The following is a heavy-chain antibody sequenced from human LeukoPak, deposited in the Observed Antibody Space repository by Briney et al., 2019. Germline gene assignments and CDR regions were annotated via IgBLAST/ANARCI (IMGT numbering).Heavy chain of an antibody. CDR2: ISSSSSYI. J-gene: IGHJ6*02. D-gene: IGHD6-19*01. CDR3: AREVSSGWYGSWDYYYGMDV. V-gene: IGHV3-21*01. Sequence: KPGGSLRLSCSASGFTFSIYSMNWVRQAPGKGLEWVSSISSSSSYISYAASVKGRFTISRDNAKNSLYLQMNSLRAEDTAVYFCAREVSSGWYGSWDYYYGMDVWGPGTTVTVSS. CDR1: GFTFSIYS.